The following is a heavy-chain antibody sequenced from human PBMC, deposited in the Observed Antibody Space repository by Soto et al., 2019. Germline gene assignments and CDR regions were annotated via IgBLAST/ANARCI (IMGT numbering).Heavy chain of an antibody. CDR1: GGSISSSSYY. J-gene: IGHJ4*02. D-gene: IGHD1-1*01. V-gene: IGHV4-39*01. CDR3: ARHNDGTTFGY. Sequence: QLQLQESGPGLVKPSETLSLTCTVSGGSISSSSYYWGWIRQPPGKGLEWIGSIYYSGSTYYNPPLKSPVPIPVDTPKDQFSLKLSSVTAADAAVYYCARHNDGTTFGYWGQGTLVTVSS. CDR2: IYYSGST.